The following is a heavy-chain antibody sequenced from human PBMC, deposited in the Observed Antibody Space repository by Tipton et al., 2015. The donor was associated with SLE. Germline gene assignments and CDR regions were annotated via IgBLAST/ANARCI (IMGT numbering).Heavy chain of an antibody. D-gene: IGHD1-14*01. CDR1: GFNFRSYG. V-gene: IGHV3-23*01. CDR2: ISGSAGGT. CDR3: ASLNLRNAFDM. Sequence: SLRLSCTVSGFNFRSYGMTWVRQAPGKGLEWVSTISGSAGGTYYADSVNGRFTISRDNSKNSVFLQMSSLRAEDTAIYYCASLNLRNAFDMWGQGTLVTISS. J-gene: IGHJ3*02.